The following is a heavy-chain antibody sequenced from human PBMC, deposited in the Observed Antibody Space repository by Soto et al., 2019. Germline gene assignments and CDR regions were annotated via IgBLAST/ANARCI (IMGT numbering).Heavy chain of an antibody. CDR2: ISSSSSYI. D-gene: IGHD2-21*02. CDR1: GFTFSSYS. CDR3: ARGSIDVGAVVTPH. V-gene: IGHV3-21*01. J-gene: IGHJ4*02. Sequence: EVQLAESGGGLVKPGGSLRLSCAASGFTFSSYSMNWVRQAPGKGLEWVSSISSSSSYIYYADSVKGRFTISRDNAKNSLYLQMNSLRAEDTAVYYCARGSIDVGAVVTPHWGQGTLVTVSS.